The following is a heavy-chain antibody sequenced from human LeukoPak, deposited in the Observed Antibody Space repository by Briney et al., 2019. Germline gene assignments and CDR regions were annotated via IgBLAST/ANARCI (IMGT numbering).Heavy chain of an antibody. CDR1: GFTFSNAW. V-gene: IGHV3-30-3*01. Sequence: GGSLRLSCAASGFTFSNAWMNWVRQAPGKGLEWVAIISYDGINKYYADSVKGRFTISRDNSKNTLYLQMNSLRADDTAVYYCARDYLGYWGQGTLVTVS. J-gene: IGHJ4*02. CDR3: ARDYLGY. CDR2: ISYDGINK.